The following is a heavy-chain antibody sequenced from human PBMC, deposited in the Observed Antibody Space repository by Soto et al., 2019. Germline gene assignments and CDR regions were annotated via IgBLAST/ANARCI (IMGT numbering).Heavy chain of an antibody. J-gene: IGHJ3*02. CDR3: ATDVAATRVAFDI. V-gene: IGHV4-38-2*02. Sequence: PSETLSLTCTVSGYSISSGYYWGWIRQPPGKGLEWIGSIHHSGSTYYNPSLKSRVTISVDTSKNQFSLKLSSVTAADTAVYYCATDVAATRVAFDIWGQGTMVTVSS. CDR2: IHHSGST. CDR1: GYSISSGYY. D-gene: IGHD2-15*01.